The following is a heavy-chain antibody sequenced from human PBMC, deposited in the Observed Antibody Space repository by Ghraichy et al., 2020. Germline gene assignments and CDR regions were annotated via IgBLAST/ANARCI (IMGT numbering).Heavy chain of an antibody. CDR1: GGSISSAGYY. D-gene: IGHD3-22*01. CDR3: ARDRYYYESYEYGMDV. V-gene: IGHV4-31*03. J-gene: IGHJ6*02. Sequence: SETLSLTCTVSGGSISSAGYYWTWIRQHPGKGLEWIGYIHYSGNTYYNPSLQSRVLILSDTSKNQFSLKLSSVTAADTAVYYCARDRYYYESYEYGMDVWGQGTTVTVSS. CDR2: IHYSGNT.